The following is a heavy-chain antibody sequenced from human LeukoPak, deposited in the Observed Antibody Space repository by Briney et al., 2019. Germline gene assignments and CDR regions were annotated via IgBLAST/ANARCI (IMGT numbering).Heavy chain of an antibody. J-gene: IGHJ4*02. D-gene: IGHD6-13*01. Sequence: GGSLRLSCAASGFSFSTYTMNWVRQAPGKGLDWVSYISSSSSTIYYADSVKGRFTISRDNANYSLYLQMNSLRDEDTAVYYCARARRYRSSWYHDYWGQGSLVTVSS. V-gene: IGHV3-48*02. CDR2: ISSSSSTI. CDR3: ARARRYRSSWYHDY. CDR1: GFSFSTYT.